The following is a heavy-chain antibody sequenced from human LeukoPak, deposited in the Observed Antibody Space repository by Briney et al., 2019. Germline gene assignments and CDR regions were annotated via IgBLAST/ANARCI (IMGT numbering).Heavy chain of an antibody. CDR1: GFAFGNYG. CDR2: ISGDGGST. Sequence: QSGGSLRLTCRGSGFAFGNYGMTWVRQAPGKGPEWVSLISGDGGSTYYADSVKGRFTISRDNSKNSLYLQMNSLGTEDTALYYCAKDMGILTGYYKEGHPIDYWGQGTLVTVSS. CDR3: AKDMGILTGYYKEGHPIDY. V-gene: IGHV3-43*02. D-gene: IGHD3-9*01. J-gene: IGHJ4*02.